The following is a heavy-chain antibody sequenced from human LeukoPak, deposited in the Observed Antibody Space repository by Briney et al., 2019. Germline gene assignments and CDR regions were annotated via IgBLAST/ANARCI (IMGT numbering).Heavy chain of an antibody. D-gene: IGHD1-26*01. V-gene: IGHV1-8*01. Sequence: GASVKVSCKASGYTFTSYDINWVRQATGQGLEWMGWMNPNSGNTGYAQKFRGRVTMTRNTSISTAYMELSSLRSEDTAVYYCASREEDGVGATTMDYWGQGTLVTVSS. CDR1: GYTFTSYD. CDR3: ASREEDGVGATTMDY. CDR2: MNPNSGNT. J-gene: IGHJ4*02.